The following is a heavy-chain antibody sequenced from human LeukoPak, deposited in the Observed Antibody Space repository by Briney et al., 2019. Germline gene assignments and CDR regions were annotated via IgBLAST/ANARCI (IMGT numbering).Heavy chain of an antibody. CDR3: ARHGYGGNDY. V-gene: IGHV4-34*01. Sequence: SETLSLTCAVYGGSFSGYYWSWIRQPPGKGLEWIGEINHSGSTNYNPSLKSRVTISVDTSKNQFPLKLSSVTAADTAVYYCARHGYGGNDYWGQGTLVTVSS. CDR2: INHSGST. CDR1: GGSFSGYY. J-gene: IGHJ4*02. D-gene: IGHD4-23*01.